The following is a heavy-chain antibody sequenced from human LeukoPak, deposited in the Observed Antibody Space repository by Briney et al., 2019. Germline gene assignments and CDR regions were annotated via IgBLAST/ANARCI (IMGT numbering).Heavy chain of an antibody. CDR1: GGSLSSYY. V-gene: IGHV4-59*01. Sequence: SETLSLTCTVSGGSLSSYYWDWFRQPPGKGLEWVAYIYYSGSTNYNPSLKSRLTISVDTYKNQFSLKPSSVTAADTAVYYCARCLVGATYYFDYWGQGTLVTVSS. J-gene: IGHJ4*02. CDR3: ARCLVGATYYFDY. CDR2: IYYSGST. D-gene: IGHD1-26*01.